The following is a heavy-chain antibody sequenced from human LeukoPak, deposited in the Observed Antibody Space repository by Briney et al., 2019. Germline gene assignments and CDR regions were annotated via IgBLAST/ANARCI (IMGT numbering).Heavy chain of an antibody. Sequence: SETLSLTCTVSGGSISSSSYYWGWIRQPPGKGLEWIGSIYYSGSTYYNPSLKSRVTISVDTSKNQVSLKLTSVTAADTAVYYCARGAWYSSSWYEYFQHWGQGTLVTVSS. CDR2: IYYSGST. V-gene: IGHV4-39*07. CDR3: ARGAWYSSSWYEYFQH. D-gene: IGHD6-13*01. CDR1: GGSISSSSYY. J-gene: IGHJ1*01.